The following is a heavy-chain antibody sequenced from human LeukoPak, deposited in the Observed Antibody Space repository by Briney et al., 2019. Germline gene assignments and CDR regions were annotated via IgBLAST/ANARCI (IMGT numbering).Heavy chain of an antibody. CDR3: TRGGLIVVVVAATEFDP. V-gene: IGHV3-49*03. Sequence: PGGSLRLSCTASGFTFGDYAMSWFRQAPGKGLEWVGFIRSKAYGGTTEYAASVKGRFTISRDDSKSIAYLQMNSLKTEDTAVYYCTRGGLIVVVVAATEFDPWGQGTLVTVSS. J-gene: IGHJ5*02. CDR1: GFTFGDYA. D-gene: IGHD2-15*01. CDR2: IRSKAYGGTT.